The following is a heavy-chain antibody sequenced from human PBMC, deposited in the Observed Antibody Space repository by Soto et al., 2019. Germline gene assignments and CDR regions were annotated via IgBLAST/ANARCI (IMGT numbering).Heavy chain of an antibody. CDR1: GYTFTNYG. CDR3: ARTTVTASYYSMDV. V-gene: IGHV1-18*01. J-gene: IGHJ6*03. CDR2: IRTYNGNT. D-gene: IGHD4-17*01. Sequence: QVQLVQSGAEVKQPGASVKVSCKASGYTFTNYGFTWARQAPGQGLEWLGWIRTYNGNTKYAQKVQGKLTMTTDTSTSTANMVLTSLRSDDTARYYCARTTVTASYYSMDVWGKGSTVTVSS.